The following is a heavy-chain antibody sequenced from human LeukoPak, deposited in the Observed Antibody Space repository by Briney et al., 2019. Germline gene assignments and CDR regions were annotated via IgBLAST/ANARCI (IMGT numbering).Heavy chain of an antibody. J-gene: IGHJ4*02. CDR2: ISGSSSNI. Sequence: PGGSLRLSCAASGFTFSSYSMNWVRQAPGKGLEWVSYISGSSSNIDYADSVKGRFTISRDNARNSLYLQMHSLRAEDTAVYFCARTSDYVWGRFLDYWGQGTLVTVSS. D-gene: IGHD3-16*01. CDR3: ARTSDYVWGRFLDY. CDR1: GFTFSSYS. V-gene: IGHV3-48*04.